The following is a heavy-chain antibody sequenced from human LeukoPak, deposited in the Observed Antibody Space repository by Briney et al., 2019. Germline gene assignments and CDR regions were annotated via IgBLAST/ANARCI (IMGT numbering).Heavy chain of an antibody. CDR3: ARAPKSYGPWYFDL. CDR1: GYTFTGYY. Sequence: ASVKVSCKASGYTFTGYYMHWVRQAPGQGLEWMGWINPNSGGTNYAQKFQGRVTMTRDTSISTAYMELSRPRSDDTAIYYCARAPKSYGPWYFDLWGRGTLVTVSS. D-gene: IGHD3-16*01. V-gene: IGHV1-2*02. CDR2: INPNSGGT. J-gene: IGHJ2*01.